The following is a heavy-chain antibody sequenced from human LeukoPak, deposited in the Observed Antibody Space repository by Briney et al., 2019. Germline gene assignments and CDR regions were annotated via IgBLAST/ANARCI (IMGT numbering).Heavy chain of an antibody. CDR1: GFTFSDYW. CDR3: AELGITMIGGV. V-gene: IGHV3-7*01. CDR2: IRQDGSDK. Sequence: GGSLRLSCAASGFTFSDYWMSWVRQAPGKGLEWVANIRQDGSDKQYVDSIKGRFTISRDNAKNTLYLQMNSLRAEDTAVYYCAELGITMIGGVWGKGTTVTISS. J-gene: IGHJ6*04. D-gene: IGHD3-10*02.